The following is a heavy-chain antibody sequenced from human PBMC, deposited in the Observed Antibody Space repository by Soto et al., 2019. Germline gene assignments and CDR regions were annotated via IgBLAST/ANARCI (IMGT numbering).Heavy chain of an antibody. CDR3: AREGDYCSGASCYRWFDP. Sequence: QVQLQESGPGLVKPSQTLSLTCTVSGGSISSGGYYWSWIRQHPGKGREWIGYIYYSGSTYYNPSLHTRFTTSLDTSKTQFSLKLSSVTAADTAVYYCAREGDYCSGASCYRWFDPWGQGTLVTVSS. CDR2: IYYSGST. J-gene: IGHJ5*02. CDR1: GGSISSGGYY. D-gene: IGHD2-15*01. V-gene: IGHV4-31*03.